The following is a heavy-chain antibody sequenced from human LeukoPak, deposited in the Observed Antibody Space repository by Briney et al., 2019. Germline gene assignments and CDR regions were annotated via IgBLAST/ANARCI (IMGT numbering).Heavy chain of an antibody. CDR3: ARDHYDVLTGYTPLGY. V-gene: IGHV3-53*01. J-gene: IGHJ4*02. Sequence: GGSPRLSCAASGFTVSSNYMSWVRQAPGKGLEWVSVIYSGGSTYYADSVKGRFTISRDNSKNTLYLQMNSLRAEDTAVYFCARDHYDVLTGYTPLGYWGQGTLVTVSS. D-gene: IGHD3-9*01. CDR1: GFTVSSNY. CDR2: IYSGGST.